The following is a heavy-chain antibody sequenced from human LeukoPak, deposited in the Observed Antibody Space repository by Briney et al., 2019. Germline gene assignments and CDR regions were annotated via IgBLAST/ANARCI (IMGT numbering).Heavy chain of an antibody. Sequence: SETLSLTCTVSGGSISSYYWSWIRQPAGKGLEWIGRIYTSGSTNYNPSLKSRVTMSVDTSKNQFSLKLSSVTAADTAVYYCARSKRGATTTDYFDYWGQGTLVTASS. CDR2: IYTSGST. CDR1: GGSISSYY. CDR3: ARSKRGATTTDYFDY. V-gene: IGHV4-4*07. J-gene: IGHJ4*02. D-gene: IGHD1-26*01.